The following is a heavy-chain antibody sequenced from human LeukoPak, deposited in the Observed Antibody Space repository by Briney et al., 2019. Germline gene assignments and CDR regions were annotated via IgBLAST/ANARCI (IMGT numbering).Heavy chain of an antibody. Sequence: GASVKVSCKASGYTFTGYYMHWVRQAPGQGLEWMGWINPNSGGTNYAQKFQGRVTMTSDTSISTAYMELSRLRSDDTAVYYCARACGFNSGSYWHDYWGQGTLVTVSS. CDR2: INPNSGGT. CDR3: ARACGFNSGSYWHDY. J-gene: IGHJ4*02. CDR1: GYTFTGYY. V-gene: IGHV1-2*02. D-gene: IGHD1-26*01.